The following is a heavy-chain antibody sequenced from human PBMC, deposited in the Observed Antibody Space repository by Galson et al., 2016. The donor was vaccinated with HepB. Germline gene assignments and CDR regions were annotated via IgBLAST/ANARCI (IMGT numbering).Heavy chain of an antibody. J-gene: IGHJ6*02. CDR2: IIPIFGIA. Sequence: SVKVSCKASGGTFSNYAVSWVRQAPGQGLEWMGGIIPIFGIANYAQNFQGGVTITADESTGTAYMELSRLRSEDTSVYYCARVKFPYYHNSGSYSVSSNYYYYGMDVWGQGTTVTVSS. CDR3: ARVKFPYYHNSGSYSVSSNYYYYGMDV. V-gene: IGHV1-69*13. D-gene: IGHD3-10*01. CDR1: GGTFSNYA.